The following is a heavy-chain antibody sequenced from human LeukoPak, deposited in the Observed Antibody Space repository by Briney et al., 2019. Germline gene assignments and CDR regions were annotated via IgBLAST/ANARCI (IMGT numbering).Heavy chain of an antibody. V-gene: IGHV3-21*01. D-gene: IGHD3-22*01. CDR2: ISSSSSYI. CDR1: GFTFSSYS. J-gene: IGHJ4*02. CDR3: ARGENYYDSTGYDY. Sequence: PGGSLRLSCEASGFTFSSYSMNWVRQAPGKGLEWVSSISSSSSYIYYADSVKGRFTISRDNAKNSLYLQMNSLRAEDTAVYYCARGENYYDSTGYDYWGQGTLVTVSS.